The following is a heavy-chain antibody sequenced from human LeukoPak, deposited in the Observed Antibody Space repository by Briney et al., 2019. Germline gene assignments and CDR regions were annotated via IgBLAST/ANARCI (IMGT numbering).Heavy chain of an antibody. V-gene: IGHV3-23*01. J-gene: IGHJ4*02. CDR3: AKFYDILTGYFDH. CDR2: ISGGGGGT. D-gene: IGHD3-9*01. CDR1: GFTFTTYA. Sequence: PGGPLRLSCAASGFTFTTYAMGWVRQSPGKGLEWVSSISGGGGGTYYAEFVKGRFTISRDNSKNTLYLQMNSLRAEDTAVYYYAKFYDILTGYFDHWGQGTLVTVSS.